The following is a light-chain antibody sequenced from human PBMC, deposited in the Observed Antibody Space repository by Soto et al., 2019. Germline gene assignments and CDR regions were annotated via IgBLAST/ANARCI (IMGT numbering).Light chain of an antibody. V-gene: IGKV3-15*01. J-gene: IGKJ4*01. CDR2: GAS. Sequence: EIGMTQSPATLSVSPGERATLSCRASQRVSSNLALYQQKPGQAPRLLIYGASTRATGIPARFSGSGSGTEFTPTISSLQSEAFAVYYCQQYNNWPPLTFGGGNKVEIK. CDR1: QRVSSN. CDR3: QQYNNWPPLT.